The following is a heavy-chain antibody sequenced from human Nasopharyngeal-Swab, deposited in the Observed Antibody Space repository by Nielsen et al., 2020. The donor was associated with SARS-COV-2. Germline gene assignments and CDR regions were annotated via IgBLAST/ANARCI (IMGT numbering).Heavy chain of an antibody. CDR2: IYYSGST. Sequence: SETLSLTCTVSGGSISSGGYYWSWIRQHPGKGLEWIGYIYYSGSTYYNPSLKSRVTISVDTSKNQFSLKLSSVTAADTAVYYCARGATIFGVVAYGMDVRGQGTTVTVSS. J-gene: IGHJ6*02. CDR3: ARGATIFGVVAYGMDV. CDR1: GGSISSGGYY. V-gene: IGHV4-31*03. D-gene: IGHD3-3*01.